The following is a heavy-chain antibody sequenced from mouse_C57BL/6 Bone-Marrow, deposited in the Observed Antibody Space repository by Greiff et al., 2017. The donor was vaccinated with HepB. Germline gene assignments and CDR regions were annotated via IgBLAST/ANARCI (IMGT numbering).Heavy chain of an antibody. Sequence: VQLQQSGAELVRPGASVKLSCTASGFTIKDDYMHWVKQRPEQGLEWIGWIDPENGDTEYASKFQGKATITADTSSNTAYLQLSSLTSEDAAVYYCTTGGYGAPSWFAYWGQGTLVTVSA. CDR2: IDPENGDT. CDR1: GFTIKDDY. D-gene: IGHD1-1*01. J-gene: IGHJ3*01. CDR3: TTGGYGAPSWFAY. V-gene: IGHV14-4*01.